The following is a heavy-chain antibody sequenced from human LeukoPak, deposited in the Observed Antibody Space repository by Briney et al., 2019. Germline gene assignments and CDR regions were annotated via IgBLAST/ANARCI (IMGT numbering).Heavy chain of an antibody. CDR3: ARGFGYCSGGSCYSSIDWFDP. Sequence: SETLSLTCAVYGGSFSGYYWSWIRQPPGKGLEWMGEINHSGSTNYNPSLTSRVTISVDTSRNQFSLKLSSVTAADTAVYYCARGFGYCSGGSCYSSIDWFDPWGQGTLVTVSS. J-gene: IGHJ5*02. CDR2: INHSGST. D-gene: IGHD2-15*01. V-gene: IGHV4-34*01. CDR1: GGSFSGYY.